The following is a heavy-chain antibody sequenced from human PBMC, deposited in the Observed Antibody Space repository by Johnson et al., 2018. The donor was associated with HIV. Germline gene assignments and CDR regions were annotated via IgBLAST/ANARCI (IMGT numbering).Heavy chain of an antibody. V-gene: IGHV3-7*01. J-gene: IGHJ3*02. CDR1: GFTFTNVW. CDR2: IKQDGSEK. Sequence: VQLVESGGGLVQPGGSLRLSCAASGFTFTNVWMSWVRQAPGKGLEWVADIKQDGSEKYDVASVKGRFTISRDNSKNTMYLQMNSLRAEDTAVYYCSKDTEIAARDDAFDIWGLGTMVTVSS. D-gene: IGHD6-6*01. CDR3: SKDTEIAARDDAFDI.